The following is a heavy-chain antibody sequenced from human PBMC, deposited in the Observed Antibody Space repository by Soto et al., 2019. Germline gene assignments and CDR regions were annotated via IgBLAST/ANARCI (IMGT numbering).Heavy chain of an antibody. CDR3: ARDIWWEPGVDAFHI. J-gene: IGHJ3*02. V-gene: IGHV3-30-3*01. D-gene: IGHD1-26*01. Sequence: VQLVESGGGVVQAGRSLRLSCAASGFTFNFFAMHWVRQAPGKGLEWVAAVSKDGSNTYYADSVKGRFTISRDNPMNTLYLQMNSLRLEDTAVYYCARDIWWEPGVDAFHIWGQGTMVTVSP. CDR1: GFTFNFFA. CDR2: VSKDGSNT.